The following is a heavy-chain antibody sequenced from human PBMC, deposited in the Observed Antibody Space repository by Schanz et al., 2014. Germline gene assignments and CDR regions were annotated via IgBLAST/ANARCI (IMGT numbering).Heavy chain of an antibody. D-gene: IGHD5-12*01. CDR2: ISWNSGSI. Sequence: VQLVESGGGLVQPGRSLRLSCAASGFPFNEYGMLWVRQAPGKGLEWVSSISWNSGSIDYADSVKGRFTISRDNAKSSLYLHIISLRAEATALYYCARSRGFASIFDFWGRGTLVTVSS. J-gene: IGHJ4*01. CDR1: GFPFNEYG. CDR3: ARSRGFASIFDF. V-gene: IGHV3-9*01.